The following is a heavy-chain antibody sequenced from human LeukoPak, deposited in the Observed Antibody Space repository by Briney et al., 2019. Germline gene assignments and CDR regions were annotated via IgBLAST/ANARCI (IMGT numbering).Heavy chain of an antibody. CDR2: ISAYNGNT. Sequence: ASVKVSCKASGYTFTSYGISWVRQAPGQGLEWMGWISAYNGNTNYAQKLQGRVTMTTDTSTSTAYMELRSLRSDDTAVYYCARASLEWFKRDAFDIWGQGTMVTVSS. V-gene: IGHV1-18*01. J-gene: IGHJ3*02. CDR1: GYTFTSYG. D-gene: IGHD3-3*01. CDR3: ARASLEWFKRDAFDI.